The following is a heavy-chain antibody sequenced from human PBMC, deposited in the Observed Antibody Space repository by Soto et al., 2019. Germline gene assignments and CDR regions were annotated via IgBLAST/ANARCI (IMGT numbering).Heavy chain of an antibody. Sequence: QVQLVQSGAEVKKPGASVKVSCKASGYTFTSYAMHWVRQAPGQRLEWMGWINAGNGNTKYSQKFQGRVTITRDTSASPAYMELSSLRSDDTAGYYCARATSTGVTGWFDHWGQVTLVTVST. J-gene: IGHJ5*02. CDR2: INAGNGNT. CDR1: GYTFTSYA. D-gene: IGHD3-10*01. CDR3: ARATSTGVTGWFDH. V-gene: IGHV1-3*01.